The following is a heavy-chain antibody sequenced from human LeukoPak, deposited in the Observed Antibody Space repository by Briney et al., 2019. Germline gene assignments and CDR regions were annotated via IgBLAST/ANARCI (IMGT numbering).Heavy chain of an antibody. V-gene: IGHV4-34*01. CDR3: AKANGWYGRGYFDL. CDR1: GGSFSGYY. D-gene: IGHD6-19*01. CDR2: INHSGST. J-gene: IGHJ2*01. Sequence: SETLSLTCAVYGGSFSGYYWSWIRQPPGKGLEWIGEINHSGSTNYNPSLKSRVTISVDTSKNQFSPKLSSVTAADTAVYYCAKANGWYGRGYFDLWGRGTLVSVSS.